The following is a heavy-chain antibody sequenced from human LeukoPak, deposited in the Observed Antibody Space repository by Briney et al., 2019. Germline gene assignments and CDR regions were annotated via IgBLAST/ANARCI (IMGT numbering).Heavy chain of an antibody. CDR2: INAGNGNT. D-gene: IGHD3-22*01. CDR3: ARTPELRLLPETRPYYYGMDV. J-gene: IGHJ6*02. V-gene: IGHV1-3*01. Sequence: GASVKVSCKASGYTFTSYAMHWVRQAPGQRLEWMGWINAGNGNTKYSQKFQGRVTITRDTSASTAYMELSSLRSEDTAVYYCARTPELRLLPETRPYYYGMDVWGQGTTVTVSS. CDR1: GYTFTSYA.